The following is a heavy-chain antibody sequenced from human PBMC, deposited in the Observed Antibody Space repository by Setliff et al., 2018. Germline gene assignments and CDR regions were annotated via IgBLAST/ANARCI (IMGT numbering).Heavy chain of an antibody. J-gene: IGHJ4*02. CDR1: DGSISTYY. V-gene: IGHV4-4*08. Sequence: PSETLPLTCTVSDGSISTYYWSWIRQPPGRGLEYIGYIYTSGIINYNPSLKSRVTMSLDTSKNQFSLSLTSVTAADTAMYFCARTARVPDCSGQGILVTVSS. CDR2: IYTSGII. CDR3: ARTARVPDC.